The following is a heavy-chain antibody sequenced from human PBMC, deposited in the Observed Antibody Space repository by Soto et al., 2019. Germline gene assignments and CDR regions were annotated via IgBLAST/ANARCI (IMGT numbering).Heavy chain of an antibody. J-gene: IGHJ6*02. Sequence: VRLSCAASGFTFDDYAMHWVRQAPGKGLEWVSGISWNSGSIGYADLVKGRFTISRDNAKNSLYLQMNSLRAEDTALYYCAKDNEWELSHGMDVWGQGTTVTVSS. CDR2: ISWNSGSI. CDR3: AKDNEWELSHGMDV. CDR1: GFTFDDYA. V-gene: IGHV3-9*01. D-gene: IGHD1-26*01.